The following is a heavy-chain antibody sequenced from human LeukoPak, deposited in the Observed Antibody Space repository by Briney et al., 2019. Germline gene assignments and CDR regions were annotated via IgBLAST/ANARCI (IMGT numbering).Heavy chain of an antibody. D-gene: IGHD3-16*01. CDR2: ISPNSGGT. J-gene: IGHJ4*02. Sequence: ASVKVSCKASGYTFTGYYMHWVRQAPGQGLEWMGWISPNSGGTNYTQKFQGRVTMTGDTSISTAYMDLTRLGSDDTAVYYCAREGQGYVYWGQGTLVTVSS. CDR1: GYTFTGYY. CDR3: AREGQGYVY. V-gene: IGHV1-2*02.